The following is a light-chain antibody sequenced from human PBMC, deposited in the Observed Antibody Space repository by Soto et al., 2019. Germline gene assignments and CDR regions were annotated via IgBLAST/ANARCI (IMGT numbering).Light chain of an antibody. CDR2: GAS. J-gene: IGKJ5*01. Sequence: EIVLTQSPGTLSLAPGERSTLSCRASQSVSSSYLAWYQQKPGQAPRLLIYGASSRATGIPDRFSGSGSGTDFTLTISRLEPEDLAVFFCQQYGTSEIIFGQGTRLEIK. CDR1: QSVSSSY. V-gene: IGKV3-20*01. CDR3: QQYGTSEII.